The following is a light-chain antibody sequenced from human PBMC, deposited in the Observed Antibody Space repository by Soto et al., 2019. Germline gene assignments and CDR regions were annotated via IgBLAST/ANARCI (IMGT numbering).Light chain of an antibody. Sequence: QSALTQPPSVSGAPGQRVTISCTGSSSNIGAGYDVHWYQHLPGTAPKLLIYANNNRPSGVPDRFSGSKFGTSASLAITGLQADDEAEYYCQSYDRSLSGSVVFGGGTKLTVL. CDR1: SSNIGAGYD. V-gene: IGLV1-40*01. J-gene: IGLJ2*01. CDR3: QSYDRSLSGSVV. CDR2: ANN.